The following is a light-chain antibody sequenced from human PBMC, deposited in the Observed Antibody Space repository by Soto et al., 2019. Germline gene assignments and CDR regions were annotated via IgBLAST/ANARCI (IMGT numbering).Light chain of an antibody. CDR3: ASWDDNLNGGV. CDR2: TDY. V-gene: IGLV1-44*01. CDR1: SSNIGTYT. J-gene: IGLJ3*02. Sequence: QPVLTQPPSASGTPGQRVTISCSGTSSNIGTYTVNWYQQLPGTAPKLLIYTDYQRPSGVPDRFSGSKSGTSASLAINGLHSEDEADYYCASWDDNLNGGVFGGGIKLTVL.